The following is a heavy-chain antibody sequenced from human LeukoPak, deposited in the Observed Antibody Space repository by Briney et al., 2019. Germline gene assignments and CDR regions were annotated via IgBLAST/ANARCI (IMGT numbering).Heavy chain of an antibody. D-gene: IGHD3-16*02. CDR2: INPSGGST. J-gene: IGHJ5*02. CDR3: ARERIFYVWGSYREGDWFDP. V-gene: IGHV1-46*01. Sequence: ASVKVSCKASGYTFTSYYMHWVRQAPGQGLEWMGIINPSGGSTSYAQKFQGRVTMTRDTSKNQFSLKLSSVTAADTAVYYCARERIFYVWGSYREGDWFDPWGQGTLVTVSS. CDR1: GYTFTSYY.